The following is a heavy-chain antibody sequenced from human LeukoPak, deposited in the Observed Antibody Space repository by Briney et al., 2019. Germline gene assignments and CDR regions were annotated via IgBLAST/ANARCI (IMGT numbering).Heavy chain of an antibody. CDR3: ARGVWRHAFDI. CDR1: GGSISSGGYY. Sequence: PSETLSLTCTVSGGSISSGGYYWSWIRQPPGKGLEWIGYIYHSGSTYYNPSLKSRVTISVDRSKNQFSLKLSSVTAADTAVYYCARGVWRHAFDIWGQGTMVTVSS. CDR2: IYHSGST. D-gene: IGHD2-8*01. J-gene: IGHJ3*02. V-gene: IGHV4-30-2*01.